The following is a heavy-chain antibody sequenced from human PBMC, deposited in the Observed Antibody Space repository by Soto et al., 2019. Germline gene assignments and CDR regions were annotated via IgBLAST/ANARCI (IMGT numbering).Heavy chain of an antibody. CDR1: GYTFAVYC. V-gene: IGHV1-2*04. CDR2: INPNSGGT. CDR3: ARMLTGQIYDFWPDAFDI. J-gene: IGHJ3*02. Sequence: GASVEVSCKASGYTFAVYCMHWVRQAPGQGLEWMGWINPNSGGTNYAQKFQGWVTMTRDTSISTAYMELSRLRSDDTAVYYCARMLTGQIYDFWPDAFDIWGQGTMVTVSS. D-gene: IGHD3-3*01.